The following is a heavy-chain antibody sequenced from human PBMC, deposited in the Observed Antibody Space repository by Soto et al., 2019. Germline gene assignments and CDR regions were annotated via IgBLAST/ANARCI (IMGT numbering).Heavy chain of an antibody. CDR1: CCTFASFA. Sequence: VKXASMALCCTFASFAFHWEPLGRVRRPPWRGWMNTGNGNIKYSQKFLGRVTITRDTSATTAYMELSSLRSEDTAVYYCARGPFAMLVANDYYYAMDVWGQGTTVTVSS. CDR2: MNTGNGNI. J-gene: IGHJ6*02. CDR3: ARGPFAMLVANDYYYAMDV. D-gene: IGHD3-22*01. V-gene: IGHV1-3*04.